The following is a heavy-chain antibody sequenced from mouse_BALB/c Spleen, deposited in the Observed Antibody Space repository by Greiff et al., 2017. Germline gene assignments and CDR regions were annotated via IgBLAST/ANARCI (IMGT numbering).Heavy chain of an antibody. CDR2: ISSGSSTI. J-gene: IGHJ2*01. D-gene: IGHD2-2*01. V-gene: IGHV5-17*02. CDR1: GFTFSSFG. Sequence: DVHLVESGGGLVQPGGSRKLSCAASGFTFSSFGMHWVRQAPEKGLEWVAYISSGSSTIYYADTVKGRFTISRDNPKNTLFLQMTSLRSEDTAMYYCARGLRRDYWGQGTTLTVSS. CDR3: ARGLRRDY.